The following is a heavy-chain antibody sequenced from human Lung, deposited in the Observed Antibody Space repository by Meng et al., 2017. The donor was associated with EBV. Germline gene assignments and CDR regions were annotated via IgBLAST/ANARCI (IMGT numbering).Heavy chain of an antibody. V-gene: IGHV1-18*01. CDR2: FVNNVDT. Sequence: QVQLVQSGAEVNKPGASVRVSFAASGYTFASYGISWLRQAPGQGLEWMGWFVNNVDTYSAQKFQGRVAMTTDTHTSTAFMELRSLRSDDTAVYYCARGTPGRSYSDYWGQGTLVTVSS. D-gene: IGHD3-10*01. J-gene: IGHJ4*02. CDR1: GYTFASYG. CDR3: ARGTPGRSYSDY.